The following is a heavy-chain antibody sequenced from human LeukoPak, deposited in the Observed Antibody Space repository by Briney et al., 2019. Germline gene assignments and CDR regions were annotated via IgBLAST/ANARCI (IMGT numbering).Heavy chain of an antibody. CDR2: IYTSGST. J-gene: IGHJ6*03. D-gene: IGHD2-2*01. Sequence: SETLSLTCTVSGGSISSGSYYWSWIRQPAGKGLEWIGRIYTSGSTNYNPSLKSRVTISVDTSKNQFSLKLSSVTAADTAVYYCARIGGIVVVPAAFYYYYYMDVWGKGTTVTVSS. CDR1: GGSISSGSYY. V-gene: IGHV4-61*02. CDR3: ARIGGIVVVPAAFYYYYYMDV.